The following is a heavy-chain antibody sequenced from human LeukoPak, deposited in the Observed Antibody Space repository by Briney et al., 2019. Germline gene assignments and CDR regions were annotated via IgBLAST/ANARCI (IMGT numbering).Heavy chain of an antibody. Sequence: ASVKVSCKASGYTFTSYGISWVRQAPGQGLGWMGWISAYNGITNYAQKLQGRVTMTTDTSTSTAYMELRSLRSDDTAVYYCARGRKNYCSGGSCYLNWFDPWGQGTLVTVSS. CDR1: GYTFTSYG. CDR2: ISAYNGIT. J-gene: IGHJ5*02. D-gene: IGHD2-15*01. V-gene: IGHV1-18*01. CDR3: ARGRKNYCSGGSCYLNWFDP.